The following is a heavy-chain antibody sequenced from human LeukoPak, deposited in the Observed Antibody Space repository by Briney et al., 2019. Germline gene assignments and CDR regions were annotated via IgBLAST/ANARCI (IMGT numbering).Heavy chain of an antibody. V-gene: IGHV1-8*01. CDR3: ARGPPRYYYDSSGADFDY. CDR2: MNPNSGNT. J-gene: IGHJ4*02. CDR1: GYTFTSYD. Sequence: ASVKVSCKASGYTFTSYDINWVRQATGQGLEWMGWMNPNSGNTGYAQKFRGRVTMTRNTSISTAYMELSSLRSEDTAVYYCARGPPRYYYDSSGADFDYWGQGTLVTVSS. D-gene: IGHD3-22*01.